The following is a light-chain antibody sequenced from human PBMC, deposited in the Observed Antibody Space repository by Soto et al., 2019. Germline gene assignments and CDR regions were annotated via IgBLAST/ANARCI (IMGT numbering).Light chain of an antibody. V-gene: IGKV3-15*01. CDR3: QQYNNWPPWT. J-gene: IGKJ1*01. CDR1: QSVTSN. CDR2: GAS. Sequence: EIVMTQSPATLSVSPGERATLSCRASQSVTSNLAWYQQKPGQAPRLLIYGASTRATGIPARFSGSGSGTEFTLNISSLQSEDFALYYCQQYNNWPPWTFGQGTKVEIK.